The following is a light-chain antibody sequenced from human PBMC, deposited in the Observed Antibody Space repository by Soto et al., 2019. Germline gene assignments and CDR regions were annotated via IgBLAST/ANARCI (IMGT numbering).Light chain of an antibody. CDR1: SAHSSYA. CDR3: QTWGTGIWV. Sequence: QLVLTQSPSASASLGASVKLTCTLSSAHSSYAIAWHQQQPEKGPRYLMKVNSDGSHSKGDGIPHRFSGSSSGAERYLTISSLQSEDEADYYCQTWGTGIWVFGGGTKVTVL. V-gene: IGLV4-69*01. J-gene: IGLJ3*02. CDR2: VNSDGSH.